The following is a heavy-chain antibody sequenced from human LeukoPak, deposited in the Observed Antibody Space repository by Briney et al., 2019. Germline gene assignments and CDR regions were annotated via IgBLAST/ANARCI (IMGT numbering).Heavy chain of an antibody. V-gene: IGHV3-23*01. D-gene: IGHD2-15*01. CDR2: ISGIGISI. CDR3: ARGVYSIDY. Sequence: GGSLRLSCAASGFTFNIHAMDWVRQAPGKGLEWVSSISGIGISIYYADSVKGRFTISRVNAKNSLYLQMNSLRAEDTAVYYCARGVYSIDYWGQGTLVTVSS. CDR1: GFTFNIHA. J-gene: IGHJ4*02.